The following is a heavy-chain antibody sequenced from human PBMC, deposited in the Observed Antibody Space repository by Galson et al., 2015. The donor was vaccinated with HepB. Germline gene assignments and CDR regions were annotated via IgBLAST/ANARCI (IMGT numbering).Heavy chain of an antibody. J-gene: IGHJ4*02. CDR3: ARDSHGDPTLRSFDY. D-gene: IGHD4-17*01. V-gene: IGHV3-21*01. Sequence: SLRLSCAASGFTFSSYSMNWVRQAPGKGLEWVSSISSSSSYIYYADSVKGRFTISRDNAKNSLYLQMNSLRAEDTAVYYCARDSHGDPTLRSFDYWGQGTLVTVSS. CDR2: ISSSSSYI. CDR1: GFTFSSYS.